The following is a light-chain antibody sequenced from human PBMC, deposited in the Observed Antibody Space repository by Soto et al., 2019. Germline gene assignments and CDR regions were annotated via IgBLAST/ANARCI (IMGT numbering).Light chain of an antibody. CDR3: QQYDSYSP. CDR2: DAS. V-gene: IGKV1-5*01. Sequence: DIQMTQSPSTLSASVGDRVTITCRASQSISSWLAWYQQKPGKAPKILIYDASTLESGVPSRFSGSGSGTEFTLTISSLQPDDFATYYCQQYDSYSPFGQGTNVEIK. CDR1: QSISSW. J-gene: IGKJ1*01.